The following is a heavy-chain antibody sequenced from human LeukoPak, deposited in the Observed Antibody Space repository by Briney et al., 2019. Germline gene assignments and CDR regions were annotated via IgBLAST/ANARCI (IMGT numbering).Heavy chain of an antibody. D-gene: IGHD6-19*01. V-gene: IGHV1-18*01. Sequence: ASVKVSCNVSGYSVTNYAISWVRQTPGQGLELMGWISAYNGYTTYAQKFQGRVTLTTDTSTSTVYMDLGSLRSDDTAVYYCAREVVRYSRGWPDYWGPGTLVTVSS. CDR2: ISAYNGYT. J-gene: IGHJ4*02. CDR3: AREVVRYSRGWPDY. CDR1: GYSVTNYA.